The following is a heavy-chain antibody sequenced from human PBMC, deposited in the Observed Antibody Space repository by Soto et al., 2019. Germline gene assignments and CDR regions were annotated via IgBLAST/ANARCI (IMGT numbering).Heavy chain of an antibody. CDR2: IYYSGST. CDR3: ARMYGYCSSTRCSLYY. D-gene: IGHD2-2*03. Sequence: SETLSLTCTVSGGSISSGGYYWSWIRQHPGKGLEWIGYIYYSGSTYYNPSLKSRVTISVDTSKHQFSLKLSSVTAADTAVYYCARMYGYCSSTRCSLYYWGKGTLVTVSS. J-gene: IGHJ4*02. V-gene: IGHV4-31*03. CDR1: GGSISSGGYY.